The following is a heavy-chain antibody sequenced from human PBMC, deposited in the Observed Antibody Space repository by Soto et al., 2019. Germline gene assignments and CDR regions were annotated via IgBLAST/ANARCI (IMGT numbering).Heavy chain of an antibody. J-gene: IGHJ5*02. V-gene: IGHV4-39*01. Sequence: QLQLQESGPRLVKPSATLSLTCTVSGGSISGSSYFWGWIRQPPGKGLEWIGTIYYTGSTYYNSSLESRITISVDTSKNQLSLILSSVTAADTAVYYCARLMKPGWFDPWGQGTLVTVSS. CDR3: ARLMKPGWFDP. CDR1: GGSISGSSYF. D-gene: IGHD3-10*01. CDR2: IYYTGST.